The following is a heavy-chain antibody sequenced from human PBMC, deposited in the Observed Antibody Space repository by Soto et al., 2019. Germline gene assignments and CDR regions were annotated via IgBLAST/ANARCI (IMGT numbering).Heavy chain of an antibody. CDR2: ISSSRSYI. CDR1: GFTFSSYS. J-gene: IGHJ4*02. Sequence: EVQLVESGGGLVKPGGSLRLSCAASGFTFSSYSMNWVRQAPGKGLEWVSSISSSRSYIYYAESVKGRFTISSDNAKNSLYLQMNSLRAEDTAVYYCARGNYDSSGYWGLFDYWGQGTLVTVSS. D-gene: IGHD3-22*01. CDR3: ARGNYDSSGYWGLFDY. V-gene: IGHV3-21*01.